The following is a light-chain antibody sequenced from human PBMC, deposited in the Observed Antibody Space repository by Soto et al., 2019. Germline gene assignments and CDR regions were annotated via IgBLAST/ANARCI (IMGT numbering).Light chain of an antibody. Sequence: DIQMTQSPSTLYGSVGDRVTITCRASQTISSWLAWYQQKPGKAPKLLIYKASTLKSGVPSRFSGSGSGTEFTLTISSLQPDDFATYYCQHSNSYSDAFGQGTKVELK. CDR2: KAS. J-gene: IGKJ1*01. CDR1: QTISSW. CDR3: QHSNSYSDA. V-gene: IGKV1-5*03.